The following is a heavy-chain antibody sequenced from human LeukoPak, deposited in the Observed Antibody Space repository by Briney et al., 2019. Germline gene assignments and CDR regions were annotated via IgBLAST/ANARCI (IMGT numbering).Heavy chain of an antibody. D-gene: IGHD3-3*01. CDR2: IYHSGST. V-gene: IGHV4-30-2*01. J-gene: IGHJ4*02. CDR3: ARQRRYDFWSGYGDY. CDR1: GGSISSGGYY. Sequence: SETLSLTCTVSGGSISSGGYYWSWIRQPPGKGLEWIGYIYHSGSTYYNPSLKSRVTISVDRSKNQFSLKLSSVTAADTAVYYCARQRRYDFWSGYGDYWGQGTLVTVSS.